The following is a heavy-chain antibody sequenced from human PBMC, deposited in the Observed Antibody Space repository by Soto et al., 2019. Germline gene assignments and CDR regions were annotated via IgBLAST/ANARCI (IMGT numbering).Heavy chain of an antibody. J-gene: IGHJ4*02. Sequence: PSETLSLTCAVYGGSFSGYYWSWIRQPPGKGLEWIGEVNHSGSTNYNPSLKSRVTISVDTSKNQFSLKLSSVTAADTAVYYCARSYGRNFDYWGQGTLVTVS. D-gene: IGHD5-18*01. CDR3: ARSYGRNFDY. V-gene: IGHV4-34*01. CDR2: VNHSGST. CDR1: GGSFSGYY.